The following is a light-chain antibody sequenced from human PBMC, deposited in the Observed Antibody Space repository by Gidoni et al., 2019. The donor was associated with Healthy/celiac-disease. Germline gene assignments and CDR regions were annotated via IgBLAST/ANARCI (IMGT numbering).Light chain of an antibody. V-gene: IGKV1-39*01. Sequence: ETKMTQSPSSLSASVGDRVTITCRASQSISSYLNWYQQKPGKAPKLLIYAASSLQSGVPSRFSGSGSGTDFTLTISSLQPEDFATYYCQQSYSTPRTFGQGTKVEIK. CDR1: QSISSY. CDR2: AAS. J-gene: IGKJ1*01. CDR3: QQSYSTPRT.